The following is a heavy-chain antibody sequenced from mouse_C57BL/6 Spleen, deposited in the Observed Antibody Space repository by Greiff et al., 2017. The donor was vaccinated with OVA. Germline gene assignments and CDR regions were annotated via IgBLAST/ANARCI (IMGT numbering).Heavy chain of an antibody. J-gene: IGHJ4*01. V-gene: IGHV1-64*01. CDR2: IHPNSGST. CDR1: GYTFTSYW. Sequence: QVQLQQPGAELVKPGASVKLSCKASGYTFTSYWMHWVKQRPGQGLEWIGMIHPNSGSTNYNEKFKSKATLTVDKSSSTAYMQLSSLTSEDSAVYYCARRSLGNWAMDYWGQGTSVTVSS. D-gene: IGHD2-1*01. CDR3: ARRSLGNWAMDY.